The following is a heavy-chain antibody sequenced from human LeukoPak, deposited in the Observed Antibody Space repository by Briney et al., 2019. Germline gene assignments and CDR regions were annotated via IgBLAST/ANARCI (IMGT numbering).Heavy chain of an antibody. CDR3: AKYQGWIRGVMNAFDV. V-gene: IGHV3-11*01. CDR1: GFTYSDYY. CDR2: ISSSGSTI. Sequence: GGSLRLSCAASGFTYSDYYMSWIRQAPGKGLEWVSYISSSGSTIYYADSVKGRLTISRDNSKNTVYLQMNSLRAEDTAVYYCAKYQGWIRGVMNAFDVWGQGTRVIVSA. D-gene: IGHD3-10*01. J-gene: IGHJ3*01.